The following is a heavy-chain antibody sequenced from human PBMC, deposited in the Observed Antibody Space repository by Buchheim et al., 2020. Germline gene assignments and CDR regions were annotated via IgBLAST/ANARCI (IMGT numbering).Heavy chain of an antibody. Sequence: QVQLVESGGGVVQPGRSLRLSCAASGFTFSSYAMHWVRQAPGKGLEWVAVISYDGSNKYYADSVKGRFTISRDNSKNTLYLQMNSLRAEDTAVYYCANSFGVVIIFPPDYWGQGTL. CDR3: ANSFGVVIIFPPDY. CDR1: GFTFSSYA. D-gene: IGHD3-3*01. CDR2: ISYDGSNK. J-gene: IGHJ4*02. V-gene: IGHV3-30-3*01.